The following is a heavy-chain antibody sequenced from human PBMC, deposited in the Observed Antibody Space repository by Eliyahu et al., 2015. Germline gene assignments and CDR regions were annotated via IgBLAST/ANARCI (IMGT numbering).Heavy chain of an antibody. D-gene: IGHD5-24*01. CDR2: IYYSGST. V-gene: IGHV4-31*03. CDR1: GGSISSGSYY. Sequence: LVKPSQTLSLTCTVSGGSISSGSYYWSWIRQHPGRGLECIGYIYYSGSTYYNPSLKSRVTISVDTSKNQFSLHLSSVTAADTAVYYCARLDGSSRYYYTLDVWGQGTTVTVSS. J-gene: IGHJ6*02. CDR3: ARLDGSSRYYYTLDV.